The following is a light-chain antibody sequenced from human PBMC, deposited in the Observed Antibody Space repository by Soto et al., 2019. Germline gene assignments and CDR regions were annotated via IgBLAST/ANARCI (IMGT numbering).Light chain of an antibody. J-gene: IGKJ2*01. CDR1: QSVLYSSNNKNY. CDR3: QQYYSTPPT. Sequence: IVMTQSPDALAVALGERATINCKSSQSVLYSSNNKNYLAWYQQKPGQPPKLLIYWASTRESGVADRFSGSGSGTDFTLTISSLQAEDVAVYYCQQYYSTPPTFGQGTKLEIK. CDR2: WAS. V-gene: IGKV4-1*01.